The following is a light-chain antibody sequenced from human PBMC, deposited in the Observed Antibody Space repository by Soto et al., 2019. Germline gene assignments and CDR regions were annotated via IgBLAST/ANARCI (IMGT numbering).Light chain of an antibody. CDR1: QSLSSNH. V-gene: IGKV3-20*01. J-gene: IGKJ2*01. CDR2: GAS. Sequence: EIVLTQSPGTLSLSPGERATLSCRASQSLSSNHLAWYQQNPGQAPRLLIYGASSRATGIPDRFSGSGSGTEFPLTINRLEAEDFTVYYCQQYGTSPRTFGPGTKLEIK. CDR3: QQYGTSPRT.